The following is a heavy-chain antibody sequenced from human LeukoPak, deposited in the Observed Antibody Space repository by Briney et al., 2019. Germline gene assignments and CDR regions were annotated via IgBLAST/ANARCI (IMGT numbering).Heavy chain of an antibody. Sequence: GGSLRLSCAASGFTFDDYTMHWVRQAPGKGLKWVSLISWDGGSTYYADSVKGRFTISRDNSKNSLYLQMNSLRTEDTALYYCAKAKNPYYYDSSGYYSLDYWGQGTLVTVSS. CDR2: ISWDGGST. D-gene: IGHD3-22*01. V-gene: IGHV3-43*01. CDR1: GFTFDDYT. CDR3: AKAKNPYYYDSSGYYSLDY. J-gene: IGHJ4*02.